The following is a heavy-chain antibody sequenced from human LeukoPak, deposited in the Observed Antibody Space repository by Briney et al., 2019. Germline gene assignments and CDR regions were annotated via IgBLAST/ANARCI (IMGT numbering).Heavy chain of an antibody. CDR2: ISWNSGSI. V-gene: IGHV3-9*01. J-gene: IGHJ5*02. CDR3: AKGGTMKDWFDP. CDR1: GFTFDDYA. Sequence: PGRSLRLSCAASGFTFDDYAMHWVRQAPGKGLEWVSGISWNSGSIGYADSVKGRFTISRDNSKNTLYLQMNSLRAEDTAMYYCAKGGTMKDWFDPWGQGTLATVSS. D-gene: IGHD3-3*01.